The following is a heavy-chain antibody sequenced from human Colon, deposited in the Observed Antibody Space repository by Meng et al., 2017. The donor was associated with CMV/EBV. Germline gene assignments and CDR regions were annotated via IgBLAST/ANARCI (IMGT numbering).Heavy chain of an antibody. J-gene: IGHJ5*02. D-gene: IGHD1-7*01. CDR3: ARVKCGTTSCSQGLDP. CDR2: INPNGGGT. CDR1: GYTFTDYY. Sequence: ASVKVSCKASGYTFTDYYLHWVRQAPGQGLEWMGWINPNGGGTDYAQTCQGRVTMTRDTSTTTAYLEVNRLTSDDTATYYCARVKCGTTSCSQGLDPWGQGTLVTVSS. V-gene: IGHV1-2*02.